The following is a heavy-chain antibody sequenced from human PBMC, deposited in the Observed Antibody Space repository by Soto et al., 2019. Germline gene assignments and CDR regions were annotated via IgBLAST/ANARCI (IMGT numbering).Heavy chain of an antibody. CDR3: ARSPNWNYYYYGMDV. Sequence: SETLSLTCAVYGGSFSGYYWSWIRQPPGKGLEWIGEINHSGSTNYNPSLKSRVTISVDTSKNQFSLKLSSVTAAATAVYYCARSPNWNYYYYGMDVWGQGTTVTVSS. CDR2: INHSGST. CDR1: GGSFSGYY. V-gene: IGHV4-34*01. J-gene: IGHJ6*02. D-gene: IGHD1-1*01.